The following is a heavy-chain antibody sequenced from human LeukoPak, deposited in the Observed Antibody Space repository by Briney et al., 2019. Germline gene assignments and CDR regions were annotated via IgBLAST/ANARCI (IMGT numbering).Heavy chain of an antibody. D-gene: IGHD3-10*01. V-gene: IGHV3-43*02. CDR2: ISRDGGTT. CDR3: TKDFSGSYEN. J-gene: IGHJ4*02. Sequence: PGGSLRLSCATSGFTFDDYALHWVRQVPGKGLEWVSLISRDGGTTSYGDSVKGRFTISRDNSKNSLYMQMNSLKTEDSALYYCTKDFSGSYENWGQGTLVTVSS. CDR1: GFTFDDYA.